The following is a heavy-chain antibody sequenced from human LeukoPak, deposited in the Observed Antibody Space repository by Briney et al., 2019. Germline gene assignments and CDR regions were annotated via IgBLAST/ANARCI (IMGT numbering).Heavy chain of an antibody. D-gene: IGHD1-26*01. CDR3: TKMGPTPYAFDH. J-gene: IGHJ4*02. CDR1: GFTFDDFA. CDR2: ISWNSDGS. V-gene: IGHV3-9*01. Sequence: GGSLRLSCSASGFTFDDFAMHWVRQVPGRGLEWVATISWNSDGSGYADSVKGRFTISRDNAKNSLYLQMNSLKPEDSASYYCTKMGPTPYAFDHWGLGTLVTVSS.